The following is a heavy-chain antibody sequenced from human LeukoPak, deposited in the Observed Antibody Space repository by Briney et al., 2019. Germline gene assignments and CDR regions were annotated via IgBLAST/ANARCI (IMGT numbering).Heavy chain of an antibody. CDR3: AKESGESGFDY. J-gene: IGHJ4*02. V-gene: IGHV3-9*01. CDR2: ISWNSGSI. D-gene: IGHD5-12*01. Sequence: SLRLSCAASGFTFDDYAMHWVRQAPGKGLEWVSGISWNSGSIGYADSVKGRFTISRDNAKNSLYLQMNSLRAEDTAVYYCAKESGESGFDYWGQGTLVTVSS. CDR1: GFTFDDYA.